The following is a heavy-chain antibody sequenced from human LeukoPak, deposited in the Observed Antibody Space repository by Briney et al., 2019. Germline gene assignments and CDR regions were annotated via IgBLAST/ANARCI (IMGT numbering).Heavy chain of an antibody. CDR1: GFHFSSYN. V-gene: IGHV3-48*04. D-gene: IGHD2-2*02. Sequence: GGSLRLSCSTSGFHFSSYNMNWVRQAPGKGLEWLSYISETSTTIYYADSVKGRFTISRDNSKNSLFLQLSSLRVGDTAVYYCTRSPSGFDTPNYFDSWGQGTLVTVSS. J-gene: IGHJ4*02. CDR2: ISETSTTI. CDR3: TRSPSGFDTPNYFDS.